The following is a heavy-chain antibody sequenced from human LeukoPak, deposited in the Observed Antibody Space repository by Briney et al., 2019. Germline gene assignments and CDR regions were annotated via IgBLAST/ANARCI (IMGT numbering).Heavy chain of an antibody. D-gene: IGHD6-19*01. CDR2: INAGNGNT. CDR1: GYTFTSYA. Sequence: EASVKVSCKASGYTFTSYAMHWVRQAPGQRLEWMGWINAGNGNTKYSQKFQGRVTITRDTSASTAYMELSSLRSEDTAVYYCAREGSSGWYWFDPWGQGTLVTVSS. J-gene: IGHJ5*02. CDR3: AREGSSGWYWFDP. V-gene: IGHV1-3*01.